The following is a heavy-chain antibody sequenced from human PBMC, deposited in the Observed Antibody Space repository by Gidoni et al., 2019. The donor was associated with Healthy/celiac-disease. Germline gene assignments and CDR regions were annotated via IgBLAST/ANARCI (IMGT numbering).Heavy chain of an antibody. CDR2: INHSGST. D-gene: IGHD3-10*01. Sequence: QVLLQQWGAGLLKPSETLSLTCAVYGGSFSGYYWSWIRQPPGKGLEWIGEINHSGSTNYNPSLKSRVTISVDTSKNQFSLKLSSVTAADTAVYYCARGLPTNYYGSGSYNWFDPWGQGTLVTVSS. J-gene: IGHJ5*02. CDR3: ARGLPTNYYGSGSYNWFDP. V-gene: IGHV4-34*01. CDR1: GGSFSGYY.